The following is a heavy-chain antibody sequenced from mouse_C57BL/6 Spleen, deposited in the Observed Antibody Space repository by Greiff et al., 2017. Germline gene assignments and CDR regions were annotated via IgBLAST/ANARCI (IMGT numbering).Heavy chain of an antibody. CDR1: GYAFSSYW. V-gene: IGHV1-80*01. CDR2: IYPGDGDT. J-gene: IGHJ1*03. Sequence: LQESGAELVKPGASVKISCKASGYAFSSYWMNWVKQRPGKGLEWIGQIYPGDGDTNYNGKFKGKATLTADKSSSTAYMQLSSLTSEDSAVYFCAVYGNPYWYFDVWGTGTTVTVSS. CDR3: AVYGNPYWYFDV. D-gene: IGHD2-1*01.